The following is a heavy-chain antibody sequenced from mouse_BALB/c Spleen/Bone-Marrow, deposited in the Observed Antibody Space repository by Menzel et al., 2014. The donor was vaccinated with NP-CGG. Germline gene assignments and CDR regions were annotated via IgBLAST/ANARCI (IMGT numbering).Heavy chain of an antibody. Sequence: VKLVESGAELVRPGFSVKISCESSGYVFSTYWINWVKQRPGQGLEWIGQIYPGDGDTDYNGKFKDKATLTADKSSNTAYMQLSSLTSEDSAVYFCARGGISVDYWGQGTTLTVSS. J-gene: IGHJ2*01. CDR1: GYVFSTYW. CDR2: IYPGDGDT. V-gene: IGHV1-80*01. CDR3: ARGGISVDY.